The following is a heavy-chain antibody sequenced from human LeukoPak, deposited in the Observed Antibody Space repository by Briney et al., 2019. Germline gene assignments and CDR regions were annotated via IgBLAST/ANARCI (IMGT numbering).Heavy chain of an antibody. CDR1: GGSISSYY. J-gene: IGHJ4*02. Sequence: SETLSLTCTVSGGSISSYYRSWIRQPPGKGLEWIGYIYYSGSTNYNPSLKSRVTISVDTSKNQFSLKLSSVTAADTAVYYCARGGVGATDYWGQGTLVTVSS. CDR2: IYYSGST. V-gene: IGHV4-59*01. CDR3: ARGGVGATDY. D-gene: IGHD1-26*01.